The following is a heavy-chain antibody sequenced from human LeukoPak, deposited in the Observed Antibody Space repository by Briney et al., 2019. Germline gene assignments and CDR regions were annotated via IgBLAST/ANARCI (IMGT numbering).Heavy chain of an antibody. CDR3: AKAPGPSVAGSPWFDP. D-gene: IGHD6-19*01. J-gene: IGHJ5*02. CDR2: ISGSGGST. V-gene: IGHV3-23*01. Sequence: PGGSLRLSCAASGFTFTSDAMSWVRQAPGKGLEWVSAISGSGGSTYYADSVKGRFTICIDNSKNTLYLQMNSLRAEDTAVYYCAKAPGPSVAGSPWFDPWGQGTLVTVSS. CDR1: GFTFTSDA.